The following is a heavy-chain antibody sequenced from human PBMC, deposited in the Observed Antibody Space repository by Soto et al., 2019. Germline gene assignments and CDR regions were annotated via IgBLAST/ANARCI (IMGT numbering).Heavy chain of an antibody. CDR1: GFTVSSNY. D-gene: IGHD6-13*01. CDR3: ARGGYSRYYYYYYGMDV. CDR2: IYSGGST. J-gene: IGHJ6*02. V-gene: IGHV3-53*01. Sequence: GGSLRLSCAASGFTVSSNYMSWVRQAPGKGLEWVSVIYSGGSTYYADSVKGRFTISRDNSKNTLYLQMNSLRAEDMAVYYCARGGYSRYYYYYYGMDVWGQGTTVTVSS.